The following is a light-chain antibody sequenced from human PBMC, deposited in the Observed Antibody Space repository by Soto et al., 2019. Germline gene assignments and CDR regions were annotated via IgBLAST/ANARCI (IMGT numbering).Light chain of an antibody. J-gene: IGLJ1*01. Sequence: QSALTQPASVSGSPGQSITLSCTGTRSDVGGYNHVSWYQQHQGKAPKLMIYEVSNRPSGVSNRFYGSKSVNTASLTISGLQAEDEADYYFSSYTSSSIDYVFGTGTKLTVL. CDR2: EVS. V-gene: IGLV2-14*01. CDR1: RSDVGGYNH. CDR3: SSYTSSSIDYV.